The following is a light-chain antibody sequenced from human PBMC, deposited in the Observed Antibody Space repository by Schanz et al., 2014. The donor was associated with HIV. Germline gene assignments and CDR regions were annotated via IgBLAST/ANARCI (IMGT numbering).Light chain of an antibody. V-gene: IGLV2-11*02. J-gene: IGLJ3*02. CDR3: QSYDTSLSVWV. Sequence: QSALTQPRSVSGSPGQSVTLSCTGTSSDVGGYNYVSWDQQHPGKAPKGMIYDVSRRPSGVPDRFSGSKSGNTASLTISGLQADDEADYYCQSYDTSLSVWVFGGGTKLTVL. CDR1: SSDVGGYNY. CDR2: DVS.